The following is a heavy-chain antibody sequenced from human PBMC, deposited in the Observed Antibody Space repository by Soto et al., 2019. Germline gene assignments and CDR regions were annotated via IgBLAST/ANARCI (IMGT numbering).Heavy chain of an antibody. Sequence: SETLSLTCALSGGSVIGSYYYWAWLRQSPGKGPEWIGSVFHTGFTSYNPSLESRVSVSVDTSKSQFSLKLSAVTASDTAVYYCATSQKGYNWNYLDHWGQGALVTVSS. D-gene: IGHD1-1*01. V-gene: IGHV4-39*01. CDR3: ATSQKGYNWNYLDH. J-gene: IGHJ4*02. CDR2: VFHTGFT. CDR1: GGSVIGSYYY.